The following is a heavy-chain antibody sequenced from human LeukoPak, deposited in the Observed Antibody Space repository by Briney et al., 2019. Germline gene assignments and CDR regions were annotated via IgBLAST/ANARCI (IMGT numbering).Heavy chain of an antibody. CDR1: GYTFTVYY. Sequence: ASVTVSCKASGYTFTVYYMHWVRHAPGQGLEWMGWTNPNSGGTNYAQKFQGRVTMTRDTSISTASMELSRLRSDDTAVYYCARAGDIVVVPAAPDYWGQGTLVTVSS. CDR3: ARAGDIVVVPAAPDY. D-gene: IGHD2-2*01. V-gene: IGHV1-2*02. J-gene: IGHJ4*02. CDR2: TNPNSGGT.